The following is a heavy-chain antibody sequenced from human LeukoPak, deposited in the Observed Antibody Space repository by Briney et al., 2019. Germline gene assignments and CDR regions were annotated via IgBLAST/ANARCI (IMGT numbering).Heavy chain of an antibody. CDR2: ISSSSSYI. D-gene: IGHD2-15*01. CDR1: GFTFSSYS. V-gene: IGHV3-21*01. J-gene: IGHJ4*02. Sequence: GGSLRLSCAASGFTFSSYSMNWVRQAPGKGLEWVSSISSSSSYIYYADSVKGRFTISRDNAKNSLYLQMNSLRAEDTAVYYCARGYCSGGSCPNFDYWGQGTLVTVSS. CDR3: ARGYCSGGSCPNFDY.